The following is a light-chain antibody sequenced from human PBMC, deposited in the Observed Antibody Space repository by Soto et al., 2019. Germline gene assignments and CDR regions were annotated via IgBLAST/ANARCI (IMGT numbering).Light chain of an antibody. J-gene: IGLJ1*01. CDR2: GNS. CDR3: QSYDSSLSGSNYV. V-gene: IGLV1-40*01. CDR1: SSNIGAGYD. Sequence: QSVLRQPPSVSGSPGQRVTISCTGSSSNIGAGYDVHWYQQLPGTAPKLLIYGNSNRPSGVPDRFSGSKSGTSASLAITGLQAEDEADYYCQSYDSSLSGSNYVFGTGTKVIVL.